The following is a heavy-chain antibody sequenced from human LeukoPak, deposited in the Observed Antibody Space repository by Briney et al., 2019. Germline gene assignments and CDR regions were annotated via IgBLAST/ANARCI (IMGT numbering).Heavy chain of an antibody. CDR3: ARDNSVEDTAWWFDP. Sequence: GASVKVSCKASGYSFTSYYIHWVRLAPGQGLEWMGVINPSGGSTRYAQKFQGRVTMTRDMSTSTDYMELSSLRSEDTAVYYCARDNSVEDTAWWFDPWGQGTLVTVSS. D-gene: IGHD4-23*01. CDR2: INPSGGST. CDR1: GYSFTSYY. J-gene: IGHJ5*02. V-gene: IGHV1-46*01.